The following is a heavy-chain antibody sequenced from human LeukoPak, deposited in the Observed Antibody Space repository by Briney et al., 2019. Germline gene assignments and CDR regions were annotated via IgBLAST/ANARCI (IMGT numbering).Heavy chain of an antibody. Sequence: AGGSLRLSCAASGFTFSSYAMHWVRQAPGKGLEWVAVISYDGSNKYYADSVKGRFTISRDNSKNTLYLQMNSLRAEDTAVYYCARRRYYYYMDVWGKGTTVTVSS. CDR3: ARRRYYYYMDV. J-gene: IGHJ6*03. CDR1: GFTFSSYA. CDR2: ISYDGSNK. V-gene: IGHV3-30*04.